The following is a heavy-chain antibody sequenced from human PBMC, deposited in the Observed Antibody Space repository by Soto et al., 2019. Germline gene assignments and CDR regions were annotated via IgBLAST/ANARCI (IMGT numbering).Heavy chain of an antibody. J-gene: IGHJ5*02. Sequence: GGSLRLSCAASGFTFSSYWMSWVRPAPGKGLEWVANIKQDGSEKYYVDSVKGRFTISRANAKNSLYLQMNSLRAEDTAVYDCARGKSYCSGGSCSVFGDPWGQGTLVTVSS. CDR1: GFTFSSYW. CDR3: ARGKSYCSGGSCSVFGDP. V-gene: IGHV3-7*01. CDR2: IKQDGSEK. D-gene: IGHD2-15*01.